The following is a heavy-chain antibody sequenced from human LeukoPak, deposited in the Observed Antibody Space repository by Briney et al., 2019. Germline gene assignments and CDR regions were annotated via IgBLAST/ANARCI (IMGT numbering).Heavy chain of an antibody. CDR3: AKDRGGYCSGGRCSASGIWDY. Sequence: AGRSLRLSCSASGFTFSTYGMHWVRQAPGKGLEWVAVITYDGSTEFYADSVKGRFTISRDNSKNTLYLQMNSLRAEDTAVYCCAKDRGGYCSGGRCSASGIWDYWGQGTLVTVSS. CDR2: ITYDGSTE. D-gene: IGHD2-15*01. J-gene: IGHJ4*02. V-gene: IGHV3-30*18. CDR1: GFTFSTYG.